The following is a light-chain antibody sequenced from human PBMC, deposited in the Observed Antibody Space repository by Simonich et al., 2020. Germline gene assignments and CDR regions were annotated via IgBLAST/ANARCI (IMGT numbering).Light chain of an antibody. J-gene: IGKJ2*01. Sequence: DIVMTQSPDSLAVSLGERATINCKSSQSVLYSSNNKNYLAWYQQKPGQPPKLLIYWASTRESGVPERFSASGSGTDFTLTISSLQAEDVAVYYCQQYYSTPHTFGQGTKLEIK. CDR1: QSVLYSSNNKNY. CDR3: QQYYSTPHT. V-gene: IGKV4-1*01. CDR2: WAS.